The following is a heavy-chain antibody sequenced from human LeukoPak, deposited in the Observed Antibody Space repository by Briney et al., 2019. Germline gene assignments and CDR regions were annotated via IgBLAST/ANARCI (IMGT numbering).Heavy chain of an antibody. J-gene: IGHJ6*03. V-gene: IGHV3-23*01. CDR1: GFTFSSYA. D-gene: IGHD6-13*01. CDR2: FSGSGGST. Sequence: PGGSLRLSCAASGFTFSSYAMSWVRQAPGKGLECISGFSGSGGSTYYADSVKGRFTISRDNSKNTLYLQMNSLRAEDTAVYYCARVSGSSWYNYYYYMDVWGKGTTVTVSS. CDR3: ARVSGSSWYNYYYYMDV.